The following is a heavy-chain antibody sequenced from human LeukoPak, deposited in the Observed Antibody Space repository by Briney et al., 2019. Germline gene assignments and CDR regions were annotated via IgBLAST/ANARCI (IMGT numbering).Heavy chain of an antibody. CDR3: ARDPDYYDSSGHRGY. CDR2: IYHSGST. V-gene: IGHV4-30-2*01. D-gene: IGHD3-22*01. J-gene: IGHJ4*02. CDR1: GGSISSGGYY. Sequence: PSQNLSLTCTVSGGSISSGGYYWSWIRQPPGKGLEWIGYIYHSGSTYYNPSLKSRVTISVDRSKNQFSLKLSSVTAADTAVYYCARDPDYYDSSGHRGYWGQGTLVTVSS.